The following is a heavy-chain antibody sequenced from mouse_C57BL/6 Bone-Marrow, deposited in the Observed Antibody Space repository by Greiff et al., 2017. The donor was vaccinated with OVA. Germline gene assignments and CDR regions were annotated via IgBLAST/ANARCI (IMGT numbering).Heavy chain of an antibody. D-gene: IGHD2-1*01. J-gene: IGHJ4*01. CDR3: ARLFYYGNYYAMDY. V-gene: IGHV5-12*01. Sequence: EVKLQESGGGLVQPGGSLKLSCAASGFTFSDYYMYWVRQTPEKRLEWVAYISNGGGSTYYPDTVKGRFTISRDNAKNTLYLQMSRLKSEDTAMYYCARLFYYGNYYAMDYWGQGTSVTVSS. CDR2: ISNGGGST. CDR1: GFTFSDYY.